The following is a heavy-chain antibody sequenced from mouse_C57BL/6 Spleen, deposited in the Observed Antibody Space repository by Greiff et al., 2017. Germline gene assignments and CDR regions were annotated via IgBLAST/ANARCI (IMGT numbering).Heavy chain of an antibody. V-gene: IGHV1-81*01. CDR1: GYTFTSSG. Sequence: QVQLKQSGAELARPGASVKLSCKASGYTFTSSGISWVKQRTGQGLEWIGEIYPRSGNTYYNEKFKGKATLTADKSSSTAYMELRSLTSEDSAVYFCARERELTYWGQGTLVTVSA. J-gene: IGHJ3*01. CDR2: IYPRSGNT. CDR3: ARERELTY.